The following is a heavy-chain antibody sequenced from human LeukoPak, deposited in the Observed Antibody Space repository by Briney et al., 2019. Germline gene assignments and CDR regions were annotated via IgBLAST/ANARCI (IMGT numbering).Heavy chain of an antibody. V-gene: IGHV4-59*08. Sequence: PSETLSLTCTVSGASIRSYYWSWIRQPPGKGLDWIGYIYFSGSTNYNPSLKSRVTISVDTSKTQFSLKLSSVTAADTAVYYCARLRRDGNSHFDYWGQGTLVTVSS. CDR1: GASIRSYY. CDR3: ARLRRDGNSHFDY. D-gene: IGHD5-24*01. J-gene: IGHJ4*02. CDR2: IYFSGST.